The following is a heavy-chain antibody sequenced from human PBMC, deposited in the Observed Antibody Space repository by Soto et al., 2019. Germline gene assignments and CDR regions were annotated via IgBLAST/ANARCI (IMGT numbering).Heavy chain of an antibody. CDR3: ARVRMYRLNWFDP. D-gene: IGHD1-26*01. V-gene: IGHV4-59*01. Sequence: PSETLSLTCTVSGGSISSYYWSWIRQPPGKGLEWIGYIYYSGSTNYNPSLKSRVTISVDTSKNQFSLKLSSVTAADTAVYYCARVRMYRLNWFDPWGQGTLVTVSS. J-gene: IGHJ5*02. CDR1: GGSISSYY. CDR2: IYYSGST.